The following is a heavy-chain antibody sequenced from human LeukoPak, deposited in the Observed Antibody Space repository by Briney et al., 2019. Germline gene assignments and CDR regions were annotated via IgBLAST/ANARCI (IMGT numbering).Heavy chain of an antibody. CDR1: GGSISSGDYY. V-gene: IGHV4-30-4*01. CDR2: IYYSEST. J-gene: IGHJ3*02. D-gene: IGHD3-22*01. CDR3: ASAGPHYYDGSGYSVAFDI. Sequence: SQTLSLTCTVSGGSISSGDYYWSWIRQPPGKGLEWIGYIYYSESTYYNPSLKSRVTISVDTSKNQFSLKLSSVTAADTAVYYCASAGPHYYDGSGYSVAFDIWGQGTMVTVSS.